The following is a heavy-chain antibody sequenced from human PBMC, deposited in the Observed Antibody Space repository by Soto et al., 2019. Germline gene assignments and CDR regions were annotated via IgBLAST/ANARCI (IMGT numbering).Heavy chain of an antibody. CDR3: ARGGMTTGDT. D-gene: IGHD2-21*02. J-gene: IGHJ4*02. CDR2: VFSSVSA. V-gene: IGHV4-4*07. CDR1: GVSVRSYT. Sequence: SETLSLTCIVSGVSVRSYTWSWVRQPANKGLEWIGRVFSSVSATYNPSLKSRVSISMDTPENRISLKLDSVTAADAGVYFCARGGMTTGDTWGPGTLVTVSS.